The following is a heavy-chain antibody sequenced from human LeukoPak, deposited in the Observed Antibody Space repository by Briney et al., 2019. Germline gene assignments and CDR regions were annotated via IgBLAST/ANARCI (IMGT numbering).Heavy chain of an antibody. CDR3: ARIRSWYFDY. CDR2: IYSGGST. J-gene: IGHJ4*02. CDR1: GFTVSSNY. V-gene: IGHV3-53*01. Sequence: TGGSLRLSCAASGFTVSSNYMSWVRQAPGKGLEWVSVIYSGGSTYYSDSVRGRCTISRDNSKNTLYLQMNSLRAEDTAVYYCARIRSWYFDYWGQGTLVTVSS. D-gene: IGHD6-13*01.